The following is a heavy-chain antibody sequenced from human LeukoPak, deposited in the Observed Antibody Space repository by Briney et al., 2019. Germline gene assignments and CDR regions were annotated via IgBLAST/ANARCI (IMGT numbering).Heavy chain of an antibody. CDR2: IYYSGST. CDR3: GGHVKYCSGGSCYLNWFDP. D-gene: IGHD2-15*01. V-gene: IGHV4-39*01. J-gene: IGHJ5*02. CDR1: GGSISSSSYY. Sequence: SETLSLTCTVSGGSISSSSYYWGWIRQPPGKGLEWIGSIYYSGSTYYNPSLKSRVTISVDTSKNQFSLKLSSVTAADTAVYYCGGHVKYCSGGSCYLNWFDPWGQGTLVTVSS.